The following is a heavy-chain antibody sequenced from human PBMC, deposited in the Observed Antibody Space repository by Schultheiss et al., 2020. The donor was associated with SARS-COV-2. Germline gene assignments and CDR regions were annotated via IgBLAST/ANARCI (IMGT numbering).Heavy chain of an antibody. CDR3: ARLQVGAHFDY. J-gene: IGHJ4*02. CDR2: IYCSGTT. CDR1: GGSISSYY. V-gene: IGHV4-59*08. D-gene: IGHD2-8*02. Sequence: SQTLSLTCTVSGGSISSYYWSWIRQPPGKGLEWIGYIYCSGTTYYNPSLKSRVTISVGTSTNQFSLILSSMTAADTAVYYCARLQVGAHFDYWGQGSLVTVSS.